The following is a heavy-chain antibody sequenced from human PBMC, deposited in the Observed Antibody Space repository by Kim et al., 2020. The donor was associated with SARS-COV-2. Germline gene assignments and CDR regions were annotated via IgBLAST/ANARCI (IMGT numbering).Heavy chain of an antibody. Sequence: DSVKVSCKTSGYPFIGYYIHWARQAPGQGLEWMGWINPNNGEAAYAQRFKGRVTLTRDTSTSTAYLELSSLRSDDTAVYYCARGGNSCYYRWADPWARG. CDR1: GYPFIGYY. J-gene: IGHJ5*02. V-gene: IGHV1-2*02. D-gene: IGHD1-26*01. CDR3: ARGGNSCYYRWADP. CDR2: INPNNGEA.